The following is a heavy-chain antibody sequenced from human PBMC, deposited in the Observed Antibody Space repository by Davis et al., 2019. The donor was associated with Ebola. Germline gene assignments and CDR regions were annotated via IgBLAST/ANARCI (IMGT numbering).Heavy chain of an antibody. D-gene: IGHD2-15*01. J-gene: IGHJ6*04. CDR1: GFTFSTYG. CDR2: IWYDGSNK. V-gene: IGHV3-33*01. Sequence: GESLKISCAASGFTFSTYGMHWVRQAPGKGLEWVAIIWYDGSNKYYADSVKGRFPISRDNSKNTLYLQMSSLRAEDTAVYYCARGGDIVVVVAATDYYGMDVWGKGTTVTVSS. CDR3: ARGGDIVVVVAATDYYGMDV.